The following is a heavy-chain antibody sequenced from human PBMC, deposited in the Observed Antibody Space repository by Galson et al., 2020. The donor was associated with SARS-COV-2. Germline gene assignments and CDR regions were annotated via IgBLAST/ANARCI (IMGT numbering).Heavy chain of an antibody. V-gene: IGHV4-34*01. CDR1: GGSFSGYY. Sequence: SETLSLTCAVYGGSFSGYYWSWIRQPPGKGLEWIGEINHSGSTNYNPSLKSRVTISVDTSKNQFSLKLSSVTAADTAVYYCARADRRYMLRGVIISWFDPWGQGTLVTVSS. J-gene: IGHJ5*02. CDR2: INHSGST. D-gene: IGHD3-10*01. CDR3: ARADRRYMLRGVIISWFDP.